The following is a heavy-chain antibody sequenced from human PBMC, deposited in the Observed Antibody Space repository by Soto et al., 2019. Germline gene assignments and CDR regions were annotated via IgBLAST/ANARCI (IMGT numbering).Heavy chain of an antibody. CDR3: ARSPRLRGTAMAKTLKAFDY. CDR2: INHSGST. D-gene: IGHD5-18*01. V-gene: IGHV4-34*01. Sequence: SETLSLTCAVYGGSFSGYYWSWIRQPPGKGLEWIGEINHSGSTNYNPSLKSRVTISVDTSKNQFSLKLSSVTAADTAVYYCARSPRLRGTAMAKTLKAFDYWGQGTLVTVSS. J-gene: IGHJ4*02. CDR1: GGSFSGYY.